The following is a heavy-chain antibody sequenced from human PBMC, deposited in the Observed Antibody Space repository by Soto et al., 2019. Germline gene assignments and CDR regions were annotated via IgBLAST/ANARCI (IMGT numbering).Heavy chain of an antibody. Sequence: QVHLVQSGAEVKKPGASVKVSCKGSGYAFTTYGITWVRQAPGQGLGWMGWISAHNGNTNYAQKLQGRTTVTRDTSTSPAYRGLRSLRSDDTAVSYCARGRYGDYWGQGALVTVSS. CDR1: GYAFTTYG. J-gene: IGHJ4*02. CDR3: ARGRYGDY. CDR2: ISAHNGNT. V-gene: IGHV1-18*01. D-gene: IGHD1-1*01.